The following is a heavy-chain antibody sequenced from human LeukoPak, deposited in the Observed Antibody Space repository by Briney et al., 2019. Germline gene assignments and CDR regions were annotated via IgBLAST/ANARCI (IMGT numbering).Heavy chain of an antibody. Sequence: AGGSLRLSCAGSGFTFSNYNMNWVRQAPGKAMEWVSSITSSGTYAFYADSVKGRFTISRDNAKNSLYLQMDSLGPEDTAVYYCARDPYSGNYGTYYYYYMDVWGKGTTVTISS. D-gene: IGHD1-26*01. CDR2: ITSSGTYA. CDR3: ARDPYSGNYGTYYYYYMDV. V-gene: IGHV3-21*01. CDR1: GFTFSNYN. J-gene: IGHJ6*03.